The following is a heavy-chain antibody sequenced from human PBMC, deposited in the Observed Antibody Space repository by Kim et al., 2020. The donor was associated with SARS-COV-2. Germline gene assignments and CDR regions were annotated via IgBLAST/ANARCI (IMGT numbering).Heavy chain of an antibody. CDR2: IKQDGSEK. Sequence: GGSLRLSCAASGFTFSSYWMSWVRQAPGKGLEWVANIKQDGSEKYYVDSVKGRFTISRDNAKNSLYLQMNSLRAEDTAVYYCARPRGTMVRGAFDPWGQGTLVTVSS. CDR1: GFTFSSYW. V-gene: IGHV3-7*03. D-gene: IGHD3-10*01. J-gene: IGHJ5*02. CDR3: ARPRGTMVRGAFDP.